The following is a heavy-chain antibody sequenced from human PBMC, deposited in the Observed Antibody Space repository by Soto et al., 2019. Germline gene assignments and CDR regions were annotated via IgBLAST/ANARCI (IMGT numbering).Heavy chain of an antibody. V-gene: IGHV3-49*03. CDR3: TRDSRLRGCSSTSCPPLPYYYYYMDV. CDR1: GFTFGDYA. J-gene: IGHJ6*03. Sequence: LRLSCTASGFTFGDYAMSWFRQAPGKGLEWVGFIRSKAYGGTTEYAASVKGRFTISRDDSKSIAYLQMNSLKTEDTAVYYCTRDSRLRGCSSTSCPPLPYYYYYMDVWGKGTTVTVSS. CDR2: IRSKAYGGTT. D-gene: IGHD2-2*01.